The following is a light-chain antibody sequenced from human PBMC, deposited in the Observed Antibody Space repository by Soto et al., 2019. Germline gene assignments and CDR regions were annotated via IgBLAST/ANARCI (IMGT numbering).Light chain of an antibody. CDR2: AAS. V-gene: IGKV1-39*01. J-gene: IGKJ2*02. Sequence: DIQMPQSPSSLSASVGDRVTITCRASQSISTYLNWYQQKVGKAPKLLIYAASILQRGVPSRFSGSGSGTDFTLTISSLQPEDFATYYCQQSYSTPRTFGQGTKLEIK. CDR1: QSISTY. CDR3: QQSYSTPRT.